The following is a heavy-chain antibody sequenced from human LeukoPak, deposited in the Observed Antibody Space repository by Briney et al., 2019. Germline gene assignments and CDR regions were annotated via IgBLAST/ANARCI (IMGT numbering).Heavy chain of an antibody. CDR3: ARESSSWSHYDY. CDR1: GGSISSGGYY. V-gene: IGHV4-30-2*01. Sequence: PSQTLSLTCTVSGGSISSGGYYWSWIRQPPGKGLEWIGYIYHSGSTYYNPSLKSRVTISVDRSKNQFSLKLSSVTAADTAVYYCARESSSWSHYDYWGQGTLVTVSS. D-gene: IGHD6-13*01. J-gene: IGHJ4*02. CDR2: IYHSGST.